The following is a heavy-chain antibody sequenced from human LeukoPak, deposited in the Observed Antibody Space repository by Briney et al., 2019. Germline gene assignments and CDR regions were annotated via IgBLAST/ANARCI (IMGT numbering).Heavy chain of an antibody. D-gene: IGHD2-15*01. CDR1: GFTFSTYW. V-gene: IGHV3-7*01. Sequence: PGGSLRLSCAASGFTFSTYWMTWVRQAPGKGLGWVANIKQDGSEKYYVDSVKGRFTISRDNAKNSLYLQMDSLRAEDTAVYYCARDTGCAGGTCFSFYDYWGQGTLVTVSS. CDR3: ARDTGCAGGTCFSFYDY. CDR2: IKQDGSEK. J-gene: IGHJ4*02.